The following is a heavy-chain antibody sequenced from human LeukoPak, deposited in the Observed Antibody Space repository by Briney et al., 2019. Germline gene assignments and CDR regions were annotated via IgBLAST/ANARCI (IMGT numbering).Heavy chain of an antibody. J-gene: IGHJ4*02. CDR3: VKEFHDYAWGTYRYTVRGSKSNHFDC. Sequence: GGSLRLSCAASGFIFNNYGMHWVRQAPGKGLEWVAFIRYDETKKYYADSVKGRFTISRDNSKDTLYLQMNSLRDEDTAVYYCVKEFHDYAWGTYRYTVRGSKSNHFDCWGQGTLVTVSS. CDR1: GFIFNNYG. D-gene: IGHD3-16*02. V-gene: IGHV3-30*02. CDR2: IRYDETKK.